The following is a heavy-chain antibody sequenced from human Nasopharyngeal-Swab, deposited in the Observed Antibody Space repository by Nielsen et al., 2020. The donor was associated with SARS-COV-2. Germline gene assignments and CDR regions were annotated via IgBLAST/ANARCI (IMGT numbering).Heavy chain of an antibody. Sequence: ASVKVSCKASGYTFTSYYMHWVRQAPGQGLEWMGIISPSGGSTSYAQKFQGRVTMTRDTSTSTVYMELSSLRSEDTAVYYCGSSSWYNYYGMDVWGQGTTVTVSS. CDR3: GSSSWYNYYGMDV. CDR2: ISPSGGST. V-gene: IGHV1-46*03. D-gene: IGHD6-13*01. CDR1: GYTFTSYY. J-gene: IGHJ6*02.